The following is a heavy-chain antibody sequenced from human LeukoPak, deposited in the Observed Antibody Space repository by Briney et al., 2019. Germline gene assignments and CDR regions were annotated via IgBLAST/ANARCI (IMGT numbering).Heavy chain of an antibody. CDR2: ISGSGGST. Sequence: GGSLRLSCAASGFTFSSYAMSWVRQAPGKGLEWVSAISGSGGSTYYADSVKGRFTISRDNSKNTLYLQMNSLRAEDTAVYYCAKDVQAYDILTGYYFTGDYWGQGTLVTASS. V-gene: IGHV3-23*01. J-gene: IGHJ4*02. D-gene: IGHD3-9*01. CDR3: AKDVQAYDILTGYYFTGDY. CDR1: GFTFSSYA.